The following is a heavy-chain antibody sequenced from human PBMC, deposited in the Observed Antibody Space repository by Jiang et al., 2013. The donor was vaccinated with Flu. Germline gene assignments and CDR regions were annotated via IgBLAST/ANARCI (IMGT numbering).Heavy chain of an antibody. J-gene: IGHJ4*02. CDR3: ARTGYSSSWPHL. CDR2: IYYSGST. V-gene: IGHV4-39*01. CDR1: GGSISSSSYY. Sequence: GLVKPSETLSLTCTVSGGSISSSSYYWGWIRQPPGKGLEWIGSIYYSGSTYYNPSLKSRVTISVDTSKNQFSLKLSSVTAADTAVYYCARTGYSSSWPHLWGQGTLVTV. D-gene: IGHD6-13*01.